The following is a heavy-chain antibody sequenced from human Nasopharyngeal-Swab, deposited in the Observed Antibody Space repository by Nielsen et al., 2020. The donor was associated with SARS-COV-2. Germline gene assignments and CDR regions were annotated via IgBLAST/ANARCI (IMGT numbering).Heavy chain of an antibody. V-gene: IGHV3-9*01. D-gene: IGHD6-13*01. CDR1: GFTFDDYA. Sequence: SLKISCAASGFTFDDYAIHWVRQAPGRGLEWVSGISWDSGNIGYADSVKGRFTISRDNAKNSLYLQMNSLRAEDTAVYYCAQQLALDYWGQGTLVTVSS. J-gene: IGHJ4*02. CDR2: ISWDSGNI. CDR3: AQQLALDY.